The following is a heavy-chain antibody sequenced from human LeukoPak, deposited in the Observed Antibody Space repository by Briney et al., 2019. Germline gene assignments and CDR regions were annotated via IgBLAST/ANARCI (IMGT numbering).Heavy chain of an antibody. V-gene: IGHV4-4*07. D-gene: IGHD6-13*01. CDR2: IYTSGST. J-gene: IGHJ6*03. CDR3: AAAGTIPYYYYYMDV. Sequence: SETLSLTCTVSGGSISSYYWSWIRQPAGKGLEWIGRIYTSGSTNYNPSLKSRVTMSVDTSKNQFSLKLSSVTAADTAVYYCAAAGTIPYYYYYMDVWGKGTTVTVSS. CDR1: GGSISSYY.